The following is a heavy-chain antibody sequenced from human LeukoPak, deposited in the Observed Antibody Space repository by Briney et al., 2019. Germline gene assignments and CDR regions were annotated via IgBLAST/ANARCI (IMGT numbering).Heavy chain of an antibody. CDR3: VRDPSEVGAL. Sequence: GASVTVSFTASGYTFTVYYMHWVRQAPGQGLEWMGWINPNNGGTNYAQKFQGRVTMTSDTSISTAYMELSRLRSDDTAVYYCVRDPSEVGALWGQGSLVTVSS. CDR1: GYTFTVYY. D-gene: IGHD1-26*01. J-gene: IGHJ4*02. V-gene: IGHV1-2*02. CDR2: INPNNGGT.